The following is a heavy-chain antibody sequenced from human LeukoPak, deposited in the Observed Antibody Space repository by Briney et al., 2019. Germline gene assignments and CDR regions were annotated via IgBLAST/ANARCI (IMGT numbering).Heavy chain of an antibody. CDR1: GYTFTGYY. V-gene: IGHV1-2*02. D-gene: IGHD3-10*01. J-gene: IGHJ4*02. Sequence: GASVKVSCKASGYTFTGYYMHWVRQAPGQGLERMGWINPNSGGTYYAQKFQGRVTMTRDTSISTAYMELSRLRSDDTAVYYCARGGSYYLTPIDYWGQGTLVTVSS. CDR3: ARGGSYYLTPIDY. CDR2: INPNSGGT.